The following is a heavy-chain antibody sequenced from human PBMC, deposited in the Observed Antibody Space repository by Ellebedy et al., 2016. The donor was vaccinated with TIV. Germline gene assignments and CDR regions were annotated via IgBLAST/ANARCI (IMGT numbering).Heavy chain of an antibody. J-gene: IGHJ4*02. V-gene: IGHV3-30*18. CDR1: GFTFSTYL. CDR2: ISDNGGNQ. CDR3: AKDHGGLGSSYFDY. Sequence: GESLKISCAASGFTFSTYLMHWVRQAPGKGLEWVSVISDNGGNQYYSDSVKGRFTISRDNSKNSLYLQMNSLRTEDSALYYCAKDHGGLGSSYFDYWGQGTLVTVSS. D-gene: IGHD3-10*01.